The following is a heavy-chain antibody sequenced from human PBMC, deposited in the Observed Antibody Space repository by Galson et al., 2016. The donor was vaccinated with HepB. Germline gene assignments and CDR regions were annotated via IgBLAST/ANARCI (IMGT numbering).Heavy chain of an antibody. D-gene: IGHD6-25*01. J-gene: IGHJ4*02. CDR2: ITSSGGLS. CDR3: ASRGFYGSLDN. CDR1: GFTFSETY. Sequence: SLRLSCAASGFTFSETYMTWIRQAPGKGLEWISYITSSGGLSYYADSMGGRFTISRDNAKKSVYLQINSLRAEDTAAYYCASRGFYGSLDNWGQGTLVTVSS. V-gene: IGHV3-11*01.